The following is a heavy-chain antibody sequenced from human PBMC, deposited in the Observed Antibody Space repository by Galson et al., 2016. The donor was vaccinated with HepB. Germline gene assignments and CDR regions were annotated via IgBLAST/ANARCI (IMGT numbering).Heavy chain of an antibody. D-gene: IGHD4-17*01. V-gene: IGHV4-39*01. CDR1: GGSISSNNYY. Sequence: SETLSLTCTVSGGSISSNNYYWAWIRLPPGTGLAWIGSIYYSGSTYYNPSLKSRVTMSVDTSKNQFSLKLSSVSAADTAVYYCARQGPVTTLLDPWGQGTLVTVSS. CDR3: ARQGPVTTLLDP. CDR2: IYYSGST. J-gene: IGHJ5*02.